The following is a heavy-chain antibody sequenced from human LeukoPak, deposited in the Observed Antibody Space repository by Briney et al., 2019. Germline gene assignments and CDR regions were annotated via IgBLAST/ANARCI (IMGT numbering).Heavy chain of an antibody. CDR2: ISPSSSYI. CDR1: GFTFNSYS. Sequence: GGSLRLSCAASGFTFNSYSMNWVRQAPGKGLEWVSSISPSSSYIDYADSVKGRFTISRDDAKNSLYLQMNSLRAEDTAVYYCAREKDGRSSTSYYYYMDVWGKGTTVTVSS. J-gene: IGHJ6*03. V-gene: IGHV3-21*01. D-gene: IGHD2-2*01. CDR3: AREKDGRSSTSYYYYMDV.